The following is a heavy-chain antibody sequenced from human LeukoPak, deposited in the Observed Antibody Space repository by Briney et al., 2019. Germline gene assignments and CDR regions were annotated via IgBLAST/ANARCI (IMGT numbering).Heavy chain of an antibody. CDR2: ISSGGNTI. Sequence: GGSLRLSCAASGFTFSSYEMNWVRQAPGKGLEWVSYISSGGNTIYYADSVKGRFTISRDNAKNSLYLQMNSLRAEDTAVYYCAREGTAMASFDYWGQGTLVTVSS. D-gene: IGHD5-18*01. CDR3: AREGTAMASFDY. J-gene: IGHJ4*02. V-gene: IGHV3-48*03. CDR1: GFTFSSYE.